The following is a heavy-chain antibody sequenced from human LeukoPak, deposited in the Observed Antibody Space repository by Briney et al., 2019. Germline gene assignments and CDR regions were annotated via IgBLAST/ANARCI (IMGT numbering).Heavy chain of an antibody. Sequence: GGSLRLSCAASGFTFSNYGMHWVRQAPGKGLEWVAVISYDGSNEYYADSVKGRFTISGDNSKNTLYLQMDSLRAEDTAVFYCAKNLLRYFEGLMDVWGQGTTVTVSS. V-gene: IGHV3-30*18. J-gene: IGHJ6*02. CDR1: GFTFSNYG. CDR3: AKNLLRYFEGLMDV. D-gene: IGHD3-9*01. CDR2: ISYDGSNE.